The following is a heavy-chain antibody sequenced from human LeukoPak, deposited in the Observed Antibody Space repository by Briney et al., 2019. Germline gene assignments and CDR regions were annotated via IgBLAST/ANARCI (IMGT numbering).Heavy chain of an antibody. J-gene: IGHJ4*02. CDR1: GFTFRDFA. CDR2: ISRSGEIS. V-gene: IGHV3-23*01. D-gene: IGHD3-22*01. CDR3: AKTLSYDSSDYYFVY. Sequence: GGSLRLSCAASGFTFRDFAMNWVRQAPGKGLEWVSIISRSGEISYHADSVKGRFTISRDNSKNTLYLQMNSLSAEDTAVYYCAKTLSYDSSDYYFVYWGQGSLVTVSS.